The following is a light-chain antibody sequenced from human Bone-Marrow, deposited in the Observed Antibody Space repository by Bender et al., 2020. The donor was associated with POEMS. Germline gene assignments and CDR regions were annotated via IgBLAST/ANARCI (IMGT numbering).Light chain of an antibody. CDR3: CSYTSSTTLV. Sequence: QSALTQPASVSGSPGQSITISCTGTSTDVGTYNLVSWYQQHPGKAPKLVLYEVTKRPSGVSNRFSGSKSGNTASLTISGLQPEDEADYYCCSYTSSTTLVFGGGTKVTVL. V-gene: IGLV2-14*02. J-gene: IGLJ2*01. CDR2: EVT. CDR1: STDVGTYNL.